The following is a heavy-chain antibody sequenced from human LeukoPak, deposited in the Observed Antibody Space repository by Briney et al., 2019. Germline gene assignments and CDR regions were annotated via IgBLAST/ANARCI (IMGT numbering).Heavy chain of an antibody. D-gene: IGHD3-10*01. Sequence: SSGTLSLACTVSGGSINNYYWTWIRQPPGKGLEWLGYISYSGSTSYIPSLKSRVTISVDTSKNQFSLKLSSVTAADTAVYYCARGWSQSGPVGSWGQGTLVTVSS. V-gene: IGHV4-59*12. CDR3: ARGWSQSGPVGS. CDR2: ISYSGST. J-gene: IGHJ4*02. CDR1: GGSINNYY.